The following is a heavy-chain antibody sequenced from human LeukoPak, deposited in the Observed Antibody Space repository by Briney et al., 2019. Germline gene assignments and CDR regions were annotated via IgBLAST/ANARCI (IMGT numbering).Heavy chain of an antibody. CDR3: ARGLYGDPKGFDY. J-gene: IGHJ4*02. CDR2: ITTNGGST. CDR1: GFTFSNYA. D-gene: IGHD4-17*01. Sequence: GGSLRLSCAAYGFTFSNYAMFWVRQAPGKGLEYVSAITTNGGSTYYANSVKGRFTISRDNSKNTLYLQMGSLRAEDMAVYYCARGLYGDPKGFDYWGQGTLVTVSS. V-gene: IGHV3-64*01.